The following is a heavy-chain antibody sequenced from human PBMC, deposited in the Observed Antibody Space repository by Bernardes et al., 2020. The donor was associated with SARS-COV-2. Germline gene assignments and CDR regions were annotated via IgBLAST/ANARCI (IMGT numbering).Heavy chain of an antibody. V-gene: IGHV1-69*13. D-gene: IGHD2-2*01. J-gene: IGHJ5*01. CDR1: GGTFSRYA. CDR3: ARGFLSGYCSSTSCRNWLDS. Sequence: SVKVSCMASGGTFSRYAISWVRQAPGQGLEWMGGIVTTFATPNYAQKFHGRVTITADESTAHMELSSLRSEDTAVYYCARGFLSGYCSSTSCRNWLDSWGQGTLVTVSS. CDR2: IVTTFATP.